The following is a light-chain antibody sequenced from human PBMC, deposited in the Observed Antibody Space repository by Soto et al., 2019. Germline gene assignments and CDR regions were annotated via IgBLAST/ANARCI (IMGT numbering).Light chain of an antibody. J-gene: IGLJ3*02. CDR3: AAWDDSLSGFWV. CDR1: SSNIQSNY. V-gene: IGLV1-47*01. CDR2: RDS. Sequence: QSVLTQPPSASGTPGQRVSISCSGSSSNIQSNYVHWYQQVPGTAPKLLIYRDSQRPSGVPDRFSGSKSGTSASLAISGLRSDDEADYYCAAWDDSLSGFWVFGGGTKLTVL.